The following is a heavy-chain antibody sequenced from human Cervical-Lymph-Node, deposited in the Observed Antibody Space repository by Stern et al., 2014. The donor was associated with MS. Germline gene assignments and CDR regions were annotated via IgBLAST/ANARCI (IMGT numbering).Heavy chain of an antibody. CDR2: IIPVIGTA. CDR3: ARDGRHTNNFGLDV. Sequence: VQLVQSGAEVKKPGSSVKVSCKASGGTFNVYAINWLRQAPGQGLEWTGGIIPVIGTANYAQNFQGRVTITADASTRTSSMQLSSLRSDDTAVYYCARDGRHTNNFGLDVWGQGTTVTVSS. V-gene: IGHV1-69*01. J-gene: IGHJ6*02. CDR1: GGTFNVYA.